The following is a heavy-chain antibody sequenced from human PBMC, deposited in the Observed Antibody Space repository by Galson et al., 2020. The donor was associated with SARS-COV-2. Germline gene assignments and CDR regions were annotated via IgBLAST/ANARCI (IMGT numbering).Heavy chain of an antibody. CDR2: INTNTGAT. CDR1: GYTFSGYY. V-gene: IGHV1-2*02. CDR3: ATQPRIVAVGGHYYYGMDV. Sequence: ASVKVSCKGSGYTFSGYYIHWVRQAPGQGLEWMGWINTNTGATNYAQNFQARVTMTRETPISTAYMELSSLRHDDTAVYYCATQPRIVAVGGHYYYGMDVWGQGTTVIVSS. J-gene: IGHJ6*02. D-gene: IGHD3-22*01.